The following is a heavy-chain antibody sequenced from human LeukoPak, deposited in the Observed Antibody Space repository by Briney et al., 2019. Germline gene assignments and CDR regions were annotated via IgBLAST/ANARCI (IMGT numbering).Heavy chain of an antibody. CDR3: ARVGDGDYGYFLDY. V-gene: IGHV4-59*01. Sequence: PSETLSLTCTVSGGSISGYYWTWIRQPPGKGLEWIGYVYYSGSSNYNPSLKRRVTVLLDTSKNQFSLKLSSVTAADTAVYYCARVGDGDYGYFLDYWGQGILVTVSS. D-gene: IGHD4-17*01. CDR2: VYYSGSS. CDR1: GGSISGYY. J-gene: IGHJ4*02.